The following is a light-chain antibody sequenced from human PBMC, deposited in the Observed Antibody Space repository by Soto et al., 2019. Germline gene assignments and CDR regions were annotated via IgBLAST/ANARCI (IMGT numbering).Light chain of an antibody. Sequence: QSALTQPPSVSGSPGQSVTLSCTGTSSDVGSYNRVSWYQQAPGTAPKLIIYEVSNRPSGVPDRFSGSKSGNTASLSISGLQAEDEADYYCSSYTSSNTLTFGGGTKLTVL. CDR2: EVS. V-gene: IGLV2-18*02. CDR1: SSDVGSYNR. CDR3: SSYTSSNTLT. J-gene: IGLJ3*02.